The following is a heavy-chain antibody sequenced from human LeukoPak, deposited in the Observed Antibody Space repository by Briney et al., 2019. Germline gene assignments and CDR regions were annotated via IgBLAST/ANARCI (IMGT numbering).Heavy chain of an antibody. J-gene: IGHJ3*01. D-gene: IGHD4-11*01. CDR1: GGSTTGYF. CDR2: VYYKGDT. Sequence: SETLSLTCSVFGGSTTGYFWTWIRQPPGKGPEWIGYVYYKGDTSYSPSLESRVTISVDTSKKQFSLKLNSVTAADTAVYARHVTVTYDAFDLWGQGTMVTVSS. CDR3: HVTVTYDAFDL. V-gene: IGHV4-59*08.